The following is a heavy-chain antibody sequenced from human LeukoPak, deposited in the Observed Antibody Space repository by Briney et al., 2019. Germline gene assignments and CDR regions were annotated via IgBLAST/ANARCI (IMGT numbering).Heavy chain of an antibody. D-gene: IGHD2-15*01. J-gene: IGHJ4*02. Sequence: PGGSLRLSCAASGFTFDDYGMSWVRQAPGKGLEWVSGINWNGDSTGYADSVKGRFTISRDNAKNSLYLQMNSLRAEDTALYYCAREADCSAGTCYPPLFGPYYFDYWGQGTLVTVSS. CDR3: AREADCSAGTCYPPLFGPYYFDY. CDR1: GFTFDDYG. CDR2: INWNGDST. V-gene: IGHV3-20*04.